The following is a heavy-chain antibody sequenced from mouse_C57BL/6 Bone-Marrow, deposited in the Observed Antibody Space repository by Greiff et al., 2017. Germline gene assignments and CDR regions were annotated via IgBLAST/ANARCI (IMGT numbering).Heavy chain of an antibody. V-gene: IGHV1-15*01. CDR1: GYTFTDYE. CDR3: TRRVLYWYFDV. CDR2: IDPETGGT. J-gene: IGHJ1*03. Sequence: VQLQESGAELVRPGASVTLSCKASGYTFTDYEMHWVKQTPVHGLEWIGAIDPETGGTAYNQKFKGKAILTADKSSSTAYMELRSLTSEDSAVYYCTRRVLYWYFDVWGTGTTVTVSS.